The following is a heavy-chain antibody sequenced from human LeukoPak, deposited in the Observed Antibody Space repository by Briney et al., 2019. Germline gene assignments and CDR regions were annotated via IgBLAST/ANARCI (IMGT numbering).Heavy chain of an antibody. CDR2: ISYDGSNK. V-gene: IGHV3-30*18. J-gene: IGHJ5*02. CDR3: AKDRCSSTSCYGWFDP. CDR1: GFTFSSYG. Sequence: PGGSLRLSCAASGFTFSSYGMHWVRQAPGKGLEWAAVISYDGSNKYYADSVKGRFTISRDNSKNTLYLQMNSLRAEDTAVYYCAKDRCSSTSCYGWFDPWGQGTLVTVSS. D-gene: IGHD2-2*01.